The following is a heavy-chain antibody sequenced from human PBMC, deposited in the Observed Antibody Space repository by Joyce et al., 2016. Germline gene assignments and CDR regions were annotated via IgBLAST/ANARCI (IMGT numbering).Heavy chain of an antibody. CDR1: GGSISSYY. CDR2: INHRRRT. CDR3: ARGNDYDYWSGYEAHYFDY. Sequence: QVQLQESGPGLVKPSETLSLSCTVPGGSISSYYWSWSRQPPGKGLEWIGYINHRRRTNSNPSLKSRVTILVDTSKNEFSLKMSSVAAADTAVYYCARGNDYDYWSGYEAHYFDYWGQGTLVTVSS. V-gene: IGHV4-59*01. J-gene: IGHJ4*02. D-gene: IGHD3-3*01.